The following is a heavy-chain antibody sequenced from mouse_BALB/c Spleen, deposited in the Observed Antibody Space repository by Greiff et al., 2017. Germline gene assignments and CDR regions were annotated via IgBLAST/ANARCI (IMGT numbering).Heavy chain of an antibody. V-gene: IGHV14-3*02. J-gene: IGHJ3*01. CDR1: GFNIKDTY. D-gene: IGHD1-1*02. CDR2: IDPANGNT. CDR3: AREGDYGPSWFAY. Sequence: EVQGVESGAELVKPGASVKLSCTASGFNIKDTYMHWVKQRPEQGLEWIGRIDPANGNTKYDPKFQGKATITADTSSNTAYLQLSSLTSEDTAVYYCAREGDYGPSWFAYWGQGTLVTVSA.